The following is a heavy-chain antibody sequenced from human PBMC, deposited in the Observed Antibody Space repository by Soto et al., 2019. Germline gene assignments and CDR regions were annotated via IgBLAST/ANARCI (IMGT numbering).Heavy chain of an antibody. V-gene: IGHV4-59*08. CDR1: GGSIRSYY. J-gene: IGHJ4*02. CDR2: IYYSGST. Sequence: SETLSLTYTVSGGSIRSYYWSWIRQPPGKGLEWIGYIYYSGSTNYNPSLKSRVTISVDTSKNQFSLKLSSVTAADTAVYYCARRYSSSLDFWGQGTLVTVS. D-gene: IGHD6-13*01. CDR3: ARRYSSSLDF.